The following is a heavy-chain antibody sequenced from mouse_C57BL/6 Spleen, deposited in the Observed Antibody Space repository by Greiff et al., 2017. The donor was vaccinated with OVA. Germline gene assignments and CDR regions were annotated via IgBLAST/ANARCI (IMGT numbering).Heavy chain of an antibody. CDR1: GYTFTDYN. J-gene: IGHJ2*01. CDR3: AKDERRYFDD. Sequence: VQLQQSGPELVKPGASVKLSCKASGYTFTDYNMHWVKQSHGKSLEWIGYINPNNGGTSYNQKFKGKATLTVNKSSSTAYMELRSLTSEDSAVYYCAKDERRYFDDWGQGTTLTVSS. V-gene: IGHV1-22*01. CDR2: INPNNGGT.